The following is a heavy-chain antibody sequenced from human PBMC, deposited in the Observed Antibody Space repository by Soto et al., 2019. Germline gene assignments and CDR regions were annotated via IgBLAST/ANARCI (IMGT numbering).Heavy chain of an antibody. CDR3: ARGSSDSYPGSRIFDL. Sequence: LRLSCVASGITFRSRAMSWVLQAPGEWLEWVSVTTDNDGDRKYADSVRGRFTISRDNSKNTLYLQMSSLRAEDSAVYYCARGSSDSYPGSRIFDLWGRGTRVTVYS. D-gene: IGHD3-10*01. V-gene: IGHV3-23*01. CDR2: TTDNDGDR. J-gene: IGHJ1*01. CDR1: GITFRSRA.